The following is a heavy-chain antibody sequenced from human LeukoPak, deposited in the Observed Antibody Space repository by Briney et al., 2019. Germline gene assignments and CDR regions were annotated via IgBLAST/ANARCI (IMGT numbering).Heavy chain of an antibody. CDR3: ARDSSIAARQPFDY. CDR2: INHSRST. Sequence: SETLSLTCAVYGGSFSGYYWSWIRQPPGKGLEWIGEINHSRSTKYNPSLKSRVTISVDTSKNQFSLKLSSVTAADTAVYYCARDSSIAARQPFDYWGQGTLVAVSS. V-gene: IGHV4-34*01. CDR1: GGSFSGYY. J-gene: IGHJ4*02. D-gene: IGHD6-6*01.